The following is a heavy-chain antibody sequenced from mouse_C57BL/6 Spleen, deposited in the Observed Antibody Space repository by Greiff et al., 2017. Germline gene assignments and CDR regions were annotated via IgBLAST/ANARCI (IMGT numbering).Heavy chain of an antibody. J-gene: IGHJ1*03. D-gene: IGHD2-5*01. CDR1: GYTFTSYW. Sequence: VQLQQPGAELVRPGSSVKLSCKASGYTFTSYWMDWVKQRPGQGLEWIGNIYPSDSETHYNQKFKDKATLTVDKSSSTAYMQLSSLTSEDSAVYYCARLDSNYANWYFDVWGTGTTVTVSS. CDR3: ARLDSNYANWYFDV. V-gene: IGHV1-61*01. CDR2: IYPSDSET.